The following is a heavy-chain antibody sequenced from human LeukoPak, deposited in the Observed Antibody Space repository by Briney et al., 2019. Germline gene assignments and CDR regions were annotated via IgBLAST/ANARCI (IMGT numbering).Heavy chain of an antibody. CDR3: IRDRNYYDSSGYYYGYFDL. V-gene: IGHV3-15*01. CDR1: GFTFSNVW. D-gene: IGHD3-22*01. CDR2: IKKKTEGETT. Sequence: GGSLRLSCAASGFTFSNVWMNWVRQAPGKGLEWLGRIKKKTEGETTDYAAPANGRFIISRDDSRNTLYLQMNSLKIEDTAVYYCIRDRNYYDSSGYYYGYFDLWGRGALVTVSS. J-gene: IGHJ2*01.